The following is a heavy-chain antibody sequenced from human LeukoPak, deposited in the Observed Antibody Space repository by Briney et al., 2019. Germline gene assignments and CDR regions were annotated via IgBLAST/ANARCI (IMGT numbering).Heavy chain of an antibody. D-gene: IGHD3-22*01. Sequence: SETLSLTCTVSGGSISSYYWSWIRQPPGKGLEWIGYIYYSGSTNYNPSLKSRVTISVDTSKNQFSLKLSSVTAADTAVYYCARAVPTYYYDSSGYYYFDYWGQGTLVTVSS. CDR2: IYYSGST. J-gene: IGHJ4*02. CDR3: ARAVPTYYYDSSGYYYFDY. CDR1: GGSISSYY. V-gene: IGHV4-59*01.